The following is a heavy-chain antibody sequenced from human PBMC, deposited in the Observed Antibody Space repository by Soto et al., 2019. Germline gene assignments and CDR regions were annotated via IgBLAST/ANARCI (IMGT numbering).Heavy chain of an antibody. Sequence: QVQLQESDPGLVKPSQTLSLSCTVSGGSLSSGGYYWSWIRQHPGKGLEWIGFIYYSGSTYYNPSLKSRVTISVDTSQNQFSLKLSSVPAADTAVYYCARDTQRGYSGYFDSWGQGTLVTVSS. CDR2: IYYSGST. D-gene: IGHD5-12*01. J-gene: IGHJ4*02. V-gene: IGHV4-31*03. CDR1: GGSLSSGGYY. CDR3: ARDTQRGYSGYFDS.